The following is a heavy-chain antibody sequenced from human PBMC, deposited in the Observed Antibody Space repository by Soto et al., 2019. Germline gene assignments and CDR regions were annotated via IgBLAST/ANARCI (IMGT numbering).Heavy chain of an antibody. V-gene: IGHV1-46*01. D-gene: IGHD1-20*01. CDR1: GYTFTSYY. Sequence: QVRLVQSGAEVTKPGASVKLSCKASGYTFTSYYIHWVRQAPGQGLEWMGIINPNGGATSYAQNLEGRVTMTGDTSTNTVYMEMSSLRSDDTAMYYCARAITEFDCWGPGTLVTVSS. CDR3: ARAITEFDC. CDR2: INPNGGAT. J-gene: IGHJ4*02.